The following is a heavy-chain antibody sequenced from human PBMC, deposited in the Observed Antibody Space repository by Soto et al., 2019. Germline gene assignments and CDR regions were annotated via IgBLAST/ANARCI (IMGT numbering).Heavy chain of an antibody. J-gene: IGHJ5*02. Sequence: VGSLRLSCAASGFTFSSYEMNWVRQAPGKGLEWVSYISSSGSTIYYADSVKGRFTISRDNAKNSLYLQMNSLRAEDTAVYYCARGLYSSSWYPWFDPWGQGTLVTVSS. CDR3: ARGLYSSSWYPWFDP. CDR2: ISSSGSTI. V-gene: IGHV3-48*03. D-gene: IGHD6-13*01. CDR1: GFTFSSYE.